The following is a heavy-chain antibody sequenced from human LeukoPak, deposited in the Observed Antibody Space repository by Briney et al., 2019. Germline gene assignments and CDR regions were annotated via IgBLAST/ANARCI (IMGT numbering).Heavy chain of an antibody. CDR2: IYYSGST. J-gene: IGHJ5*02. Sequence: PSETLSLTCAVSGGSISSGGYSWSWIRQPPGKGLEWIGYIYYSGSTYYNPSLKSRVTISVDTSKNQFSLKLSSVTAADTAVYYCARVDDSSGYYPNWFDPWGQGTLVTVSS. CDR1: GGSISSGGYS. V-gene: IGHV4-30-4*07. D-gene: IGHD3-22*01. CDR3: ARVDDSSGYYPNWFDP.